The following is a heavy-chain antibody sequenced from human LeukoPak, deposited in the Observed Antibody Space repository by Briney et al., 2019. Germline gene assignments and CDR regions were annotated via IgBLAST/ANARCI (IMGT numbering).Heavy chain of an antibody. D-gene: IGHD3-10*01. CDR3: AKGFYGSGTYYNPYFDY. J-gene: IGHJ4*02. Sequence: GGSLRLSCAGSGFTFRKYAMNWVRQAPGKGLEWGAGITNGGRAHYGDYVKGRFTTSRDDSKSTLYLQMNTLRAEDTAVYYCAKGFYGSGTYYNPYFDYWGQGTLVTVSS. CDR2: ITNGGRA. V-gene: IGHV3-23*01. CDR1: GFTFRKYA.